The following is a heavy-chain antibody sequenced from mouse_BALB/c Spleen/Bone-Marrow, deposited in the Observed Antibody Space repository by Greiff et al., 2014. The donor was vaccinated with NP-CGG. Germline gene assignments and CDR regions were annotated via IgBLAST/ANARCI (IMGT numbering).Heavy chain of an antibody. D-gene: IGHD2-14*01. V-gene: IGHV5-4*02. CDR3: ARDRGVQGYAMDY. CDR1: EFTFSDYY. Sequence: EVQLVESGGGLVKPGGSLKLSCAASEFTFSDYYMYWVHQTPEKRLEWVATISDGGSYTYYPDSVKGRFTISRDIAKNNLYLQMSSLKSEDTAMYYCARDRGVQGYAMDYWGQGTSVTVSS. J-gene: IGHJ4*01. CDR2: ISDGGSYT.